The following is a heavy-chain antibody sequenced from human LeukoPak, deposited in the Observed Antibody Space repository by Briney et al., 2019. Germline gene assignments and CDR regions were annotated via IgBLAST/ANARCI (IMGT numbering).Heavy chain of an antibody. V-gene: IGHV3-53*04. CDR3: ALLRYFDWSYGMDV. Sequence: GGSLRLSCAASGFTVSSNYMSWVRQAPGKGLEWVSVIYSGGSTYYADSVKGRFTISRHNSKNTLYLQINSLRAEDTAVYYCALLRYFDWSYGMDVWGQGTTVTVSS. J-gene: IGHJ6*02. D-gene: IGHD3-9*01. CDR1: GFTVSSNY. CDR2: IYSGGST.